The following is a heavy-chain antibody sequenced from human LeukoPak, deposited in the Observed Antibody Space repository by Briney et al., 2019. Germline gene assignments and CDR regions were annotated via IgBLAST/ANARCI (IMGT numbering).Heavy chain of an antibody. CDR3: EREDQKWGYYYYYMDY. J-gene: IGHJ6*03. CDR2: IWYDGSNK. CDR1: GFTFSTYG. Sequence: GGSLRLSCAASGFTFSTYGMHWVPQAPGKGRVWVAAIWYDGSNKYYADSVKGRFTISRDNSKYTLYLQMNSLRAADAAEYYCEREDQKWGYYYYYMDYWGKGTTVTVSS. V-gene: IGHV3-33*01. D-gene: IGHD2-8*01.